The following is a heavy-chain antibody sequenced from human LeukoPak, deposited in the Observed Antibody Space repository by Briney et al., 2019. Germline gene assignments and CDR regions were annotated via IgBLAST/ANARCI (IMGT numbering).Heavy chain of an antibody. CDR1: GFTFTRYA. Sequence: PGGSLRLSCAASGFTFTRYAMYWVRQAPGKGLEWVALISYDGSNKYYADSVKGRFTISRDNSKNTVYLQMNSPRAEDTAVYYCARVGGDNLGGHRTGYYYAMDVWGQGTTVTVSS. D-gene: IGHD3-9*01. CDR3: ARVGGDNLGGHRTGYYYAMDV. CDR2: ISYDGSNK. V-gene: IGHV3-30*04. J-gene: IGHJ6*02.